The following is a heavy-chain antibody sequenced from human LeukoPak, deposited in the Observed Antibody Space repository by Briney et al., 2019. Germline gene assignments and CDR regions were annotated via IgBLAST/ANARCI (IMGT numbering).Heavy chain of an antibody. CDR3: AKDLCADILTGYSRYFDY. J-gene: IGHJ4*02. Sequence: PGGSLRLSCAASGFTFSSYDMSWARQARGKGLEWVTDIRGSGDSTYYADSVRGRFTISRDNSKNTMYLQMNSLRVEDTAVYYCAKDLCADILTGYSRYFDYWGQGTLVTVSS. V-gene: IGHV3-23*01. CDR1: GFTFSSYD. CDR2: IRGSGDST. D-gene: IGHD3-9*01.